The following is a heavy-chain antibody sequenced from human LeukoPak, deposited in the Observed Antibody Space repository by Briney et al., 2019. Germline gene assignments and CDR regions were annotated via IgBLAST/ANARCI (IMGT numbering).Heavy chain of an antibody. CDR1: GYTFTSYG. CDR3: ARMYYYDSSGYYYYYYYMDV. J-gene: IGHJ6*03. V-gene: IGHV1-18*01. D-gene: IGHD3-22*01. CDR2: ISAYNGNT. Sequence: GASVKVSCKASGYTFTSYGISWVRQAPGQGLEWMGWISAYNGNTNYAQKLQGRVTMTTDTSTSTACMELRSLRSDDTAVYYCARMYYYDSSGYYYYYYYMDVWGKGTTVTVSS.